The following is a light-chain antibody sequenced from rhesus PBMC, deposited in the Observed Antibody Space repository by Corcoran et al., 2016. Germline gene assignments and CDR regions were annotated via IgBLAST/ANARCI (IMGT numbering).Light chain of an antibody. CDR1: QGISIN. V-gene: IGKV1-25*01. CDR3: QLGYGILT. CDR2: RAT. J-gene: IGKJ4*01. Sequence: DIQMTQSPSSLSASVGDRVTITCRASQGISINLAWYQQKPGKVPKLLIYRATTLQSGVPSRFSGGGSGTDFPLTISSLQPEDFATYYCQLGYGILTFGGGTNVEIK.